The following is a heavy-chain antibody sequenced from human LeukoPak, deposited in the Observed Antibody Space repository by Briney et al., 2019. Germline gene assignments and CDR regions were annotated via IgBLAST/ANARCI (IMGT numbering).Heavy chain of an antibody. CDR1: GYTFTSYS. D-gene: IGHD3-16*02. V-gene: IGHV1-18*01. J-gene: IGHJ5*02. Sequence: ASVKVSCKASGYTFTSYSISWVRQAPGQGLEWMGWISAYNGNTNYAQNLQGRVTITTDTSTSTAYMELRSLRSDDTAVYYCARLSNPNWFDPWGQGTLVTVSS. CDR3: ARLSNPNWFDP. CDR2: ISAYNGNT.